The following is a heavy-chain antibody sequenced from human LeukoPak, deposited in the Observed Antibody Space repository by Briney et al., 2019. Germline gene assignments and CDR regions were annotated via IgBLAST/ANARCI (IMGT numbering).Heavy chain of an antibody. CDR2: ISSSSSYI. CDR1: GFTFSSYS. CDR3: ARLPAYCSSISCYYDY. Sequence: GGSLRLSCAASGFTFSSYSMNWVRQAPGKGLEWASSISSSSSYIYYADSVKGRFTISRDNAKNSLFLQMNSLRAEDTAVYYCARLPAYCSSISCYYDYWGQGTLVTVSS. D-gene: IGHD2-2*01. V-gene: IGHV3-21*01. J-gene: IGHJ4*02.